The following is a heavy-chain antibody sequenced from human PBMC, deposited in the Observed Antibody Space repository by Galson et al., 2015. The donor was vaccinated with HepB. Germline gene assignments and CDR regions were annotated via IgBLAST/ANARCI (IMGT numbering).Heavy chain of an antibody. Sequence: SLRLSCAASGFTFSSHAMSWVRQVPGKGLEWVSTISDSGDTTYSADSVKGRFTISRDNSKNTLFLQMNSLRAEDTAVYYCAKDPPWDYYDSSVYFDFWGQGTLVTVSS. V-gene: IGHV3-23*01. CDR1: GFTFSSHA. CDR3: AKDPPWDYYDSSVYFDF. CDR2: ISDSGDTT. D-gene: IGHD3-22*01. J-gene: IGHJ4*02.